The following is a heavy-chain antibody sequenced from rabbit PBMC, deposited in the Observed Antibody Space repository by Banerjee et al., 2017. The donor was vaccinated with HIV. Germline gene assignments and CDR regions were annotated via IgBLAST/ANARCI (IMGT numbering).Heavy chain of an antibody. D-gene: IGHD6-1*01. CDR1: GFSFSSGY. V-gene: IGHV1S40*01. Sequence: QSLEESGGDLVKPGASLTLTCTASGFSFSSGYMSWVRQAPGKGLEWIACIYGGSSGTTYYASWAKGRFTISKTSSTTVTLQMTSLTAADTATYFCARDSDGYGGYGYVRDLWGPGTLVTVS. J-gene: IGHJ4*01. CDR2: IYGGSSGTT. CDR3: ARDSDGYGGYGYVRDL.